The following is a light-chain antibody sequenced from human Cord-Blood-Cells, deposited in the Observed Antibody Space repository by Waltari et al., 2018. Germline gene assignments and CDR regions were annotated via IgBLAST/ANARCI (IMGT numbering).Light chain of an antibody. CDR1: SGYSNYK. V-gene: IGLV9-49*01. CDR3: GADHGSGSNFVWV. Sequence: QPVLTQPPSASASLGASVTLTCTLSSGYSNYKVDWYQQRPGKGPRFVMRVGTGGIVGSKEEGDPDRFSGLGSGLSRYLTIKNSQEEDESDYHCGADHGSGSNFVWVFGGGTKLTVL. J-gene: IGLJ3*02. CDR2: VGTGGIVG.